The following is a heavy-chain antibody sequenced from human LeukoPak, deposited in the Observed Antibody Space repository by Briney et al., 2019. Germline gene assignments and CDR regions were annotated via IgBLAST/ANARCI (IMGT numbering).Heavy chain of an antibody. J-gene: IGHJ4*02. V-gene: IGHV3-11*01. CDR3: ARRFGD. CDR2: ISNRGQKT. CDR1: GFDFSDFF. Sequence: GGSLRLSCEASGFDFSDFFMTWIRQAPGKGLEWISYISNRGQKTFYADSVKGRFTISRDNTKNLLFLQMDSLTDEDTAIYYCARRFGDWGQGTLVTVSS. D-gene: IGHD3-10*01.